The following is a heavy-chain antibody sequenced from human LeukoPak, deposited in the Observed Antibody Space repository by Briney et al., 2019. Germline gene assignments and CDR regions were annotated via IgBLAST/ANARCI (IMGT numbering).Heavy chain of an antibody. CDR2: IYYSGSA. Sequence: PSETLSLTCTVSGGSISNYYWSWIRQPPGKGLEWIGYIYYSGSANYNPSLKSRVTISVDTSKNHFSLKVSSVTAADTAMYYCARHRNNDFDYWGQGALVTVSS. CDR3: ARHRNNDFDY. V-gene: IGHV4-59*08. J-gene: IGHJ4*02. D-gene: IGHD1-14*01. CDR1: GGSISNYY.